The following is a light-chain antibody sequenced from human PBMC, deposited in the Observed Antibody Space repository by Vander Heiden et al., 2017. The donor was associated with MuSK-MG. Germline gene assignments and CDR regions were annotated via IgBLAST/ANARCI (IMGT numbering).Light chain of an antibody. CDR3: QAWDSSLVV. J-gene: IGLJ2*01. V-gene: IGLV3-1*01. CDR1: KLGDKY. Sequence: SSELSQPPSVSVYPGQTASITCSGDKLGDKYACWYQQKPGQSPVLVIYQDSKRPSGSPERFSGSNSGNTATLTISGTQAMDEADYYCQAWDSSLVVFGGGTKLTVL. CDR2: QDS.